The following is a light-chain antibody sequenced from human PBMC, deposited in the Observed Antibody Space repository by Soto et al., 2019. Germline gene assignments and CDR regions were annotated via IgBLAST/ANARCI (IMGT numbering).Light chain of an antibody. CDR2: GAS. Sequence: EVVLTQSPATLSLSPGDRATLSCRASQSVSSNHLAWYQQKPGQAPRLLIYGASTRASGIPDRFSGSGSGTDFTLTISRLEPEDLAVYYCQRYGSSPLTFGGGTKVDIK. V-gene: IGKV3-20*01. CDR3: QRYGSSPLT. CDR1: QSVSSNH. J-gene: IGKJ4*01.